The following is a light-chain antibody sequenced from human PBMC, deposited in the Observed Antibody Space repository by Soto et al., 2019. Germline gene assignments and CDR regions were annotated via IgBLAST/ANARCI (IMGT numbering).Light chain of an antibody. CDR3: HPPADT. J-gene: IGKJ4*01. CDR1: QSVSSY. Sequence: EIVLTQSPATLSLSPGERATLSCRASQSVSSYLAWYQQKPGQPPRLLIYDASNRGTGVPARFSGSGSGTDLTLTMSGLEPEYCGFYYLHPPADTFGGGTKVDIK. CDR2: DAS. V-gene: IGKV3-11*01.